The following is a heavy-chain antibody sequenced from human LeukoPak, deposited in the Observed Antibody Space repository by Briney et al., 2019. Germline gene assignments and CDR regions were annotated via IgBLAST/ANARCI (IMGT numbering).Heavy chain of an antibody. CDR1: GYTFTSHD. CDR3: ARAPVVPAASGHYYYYMDV. Sequence: ASVKVSCKASGYTFTSHDINWVRQATGQGLEWMGWMNPNSGNTGYAQKFQGRVTMTRNTSISTAYMELSSLRSEDTAVYYCARAPVVPAASGHYYYYMDVWGKGTTVTVSS. D-gene: IGHD2-2*01. CDR2: MNPNSGNT. V-gene: IGHV1-8*01. J-gene: IGHJ6*03.